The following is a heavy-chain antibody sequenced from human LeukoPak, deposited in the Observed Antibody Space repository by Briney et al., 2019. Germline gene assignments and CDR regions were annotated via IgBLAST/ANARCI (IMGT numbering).Heavy chain of an antibody. Sequence: GASLQISGEGSGSIFTSYWIGWGRPLPGKGLEWMGIIYPGDSDTRYSPSFQGQVTISADKSISTAYLQWSSLKASDTAMYYCARAYVDSGYYYYFDYWGQGTLVTVSS. CDR3: ARAYVDSGYYYYFDY. CDR1: GSIFTSYW. V-gene: IGHV5-51*01. J-gene: IGHJ4*02. CDR2: IYPGDSDT. D-gene: IGHD3-22*01.